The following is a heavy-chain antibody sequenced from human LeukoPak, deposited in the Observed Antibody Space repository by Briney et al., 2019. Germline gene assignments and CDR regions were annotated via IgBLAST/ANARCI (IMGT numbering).Heavy chain of an antibody. Sequence: GGSLRLSCAASGFTFNRYAMSWVRQAPGKGLEWVLVITGSGGNTYHADSVKGRLTVSRDNSKNTLYPHMNSLIAEDTAVYHCSKSPNYDSNYFFDLWGQGTLVTVSS. CDR1: GFTFNRYA. V-gene: IGHV3-23*01. CDR3: SKSPNYDSNYFFDL. D-gene: IGHD4-11*01. J-gene: IGHJ5*02. CDR2: ITGSGGNT.